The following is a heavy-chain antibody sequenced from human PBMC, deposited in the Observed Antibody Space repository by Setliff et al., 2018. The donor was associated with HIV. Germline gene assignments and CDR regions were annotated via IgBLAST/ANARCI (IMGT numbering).Heavy chain of an antibody. V-gene: IGHV1-3*01. CDR3: ARDHGNGRADNFWSGYYSFDY. Sequence: ASVKVSCKASGYTFTSYAMHWVRQAHGQRLEWMGWINVGNGDTKFPQRFQGRVTITRDTSASIAYMELSSLTSEDTDVYYCARDHGNGRADNFWSGYYSFDYWGQGTLVTVSS. CDR2: INVGNGDT. D-gene: IGHD3-3*01. J-gene: IGHJ4*02. CDR1: GYTFTSYA.